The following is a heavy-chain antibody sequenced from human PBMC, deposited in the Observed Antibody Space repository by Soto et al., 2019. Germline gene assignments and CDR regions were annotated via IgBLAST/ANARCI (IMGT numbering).Heavy chain of an antibody. CDR2: IIPISGTA. Sequence: QVQLVQSGAEVKKPGSSVKVSCKASGGTFSSYAISWVRQAPGQGLEWMGGIIPISGTANYAQKFQGRVTITAEESTSTAYMELSSLRSEDTGVYYCAQQGGGGPNDYYGMDVWGQGTTVTVSS. V-gene: IGHV1-69*01. J-gene: IGHJ6*02. CDR3: AQQGGGGPNDYYGMDV. D-gene: IGHD2-15*01. CDR1: GGTFSSYA.